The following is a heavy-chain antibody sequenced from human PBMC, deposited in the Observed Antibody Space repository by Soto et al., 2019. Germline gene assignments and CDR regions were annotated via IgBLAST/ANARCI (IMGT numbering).Heavy chain of an antibody. CDR3: AHSDGADGDCDFDD. CDR1: GFSLSTSGVG. Sequence: QITLKESGPTLVKPTQTLTLTCTFSGFSLSTSGVGVGWIRQPPGTALECLALIYCDDDKRYSPSLKSSLTNTQDSAKTEVVLTMTTMDPVDTATYCCAHSDGADGDCDFDDSGQGALIAVCS. J-gene: IGHJ4*02. CDR2: IYCDDDK. V-gene: IGHV2-5*02. D-gene: IGHD2-21*02.